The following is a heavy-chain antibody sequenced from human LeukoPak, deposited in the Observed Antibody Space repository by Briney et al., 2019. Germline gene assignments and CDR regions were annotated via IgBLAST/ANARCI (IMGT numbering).Heavy chain of an antibody. CDR2: IYYSGST. Sequence: SETLSLTCTVSGGSISSSSYYWGWIRQPPGKGLEWIGSIYYSGSTYYNPSLKSRVTISVGTSKNQFSLKLSSVTAADTAVYYCASHAAMHYYYYMDVWGKGTTVTISS. CDR1: GGSISSSSYY. V-gene: IGHV4-39*01. J-gene: IGHJ6*03. D-gene: IGHD2-2*01. CDR3: ASHAAMHYYYYMDV.